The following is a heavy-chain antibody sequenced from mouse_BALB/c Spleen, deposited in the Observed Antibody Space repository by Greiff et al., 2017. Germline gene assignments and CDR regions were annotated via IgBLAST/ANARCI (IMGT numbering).Heavy chain of an antibody. J-gene: IGHJ2*01. CDR1: GYSITSGYY. D-gene: IGHD1-1*01. Sequence: EVKLVESGPGLVKPSQSLSLTCSVTGYSITSGYYWNWIRQFPGNKLEWMGYISYDGSNNYNPSLKNRISITRDTSKNQFFLKLNSVTTEDTATYYCAREGYYGSSSGYFDYWGQGTTLTVSS. CDR3: AREGYYGSSSGYFDY. V-gene: IGHV3-6*02. CDR2: ISYDGSN.